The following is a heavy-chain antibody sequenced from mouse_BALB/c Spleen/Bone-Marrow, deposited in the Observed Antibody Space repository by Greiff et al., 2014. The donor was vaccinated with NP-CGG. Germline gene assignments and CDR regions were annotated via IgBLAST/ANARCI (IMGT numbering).Heavy chain of an antibody. V-gene: IGHV14-3*02. J-gene: IGHJ3*01. CDR1: GFNIKDTY. CDR2: IDPANGNT. CDR3: ASYYYGSSSFAD. Sequence: EVKLEESGAELVKPGASVKLSCTASGFNIKDTYMHWVKQRPEQGLEWIGRIDPANGNTKYDPKFQGKATITADTSSNTAYLQLSSLTSEDTAVYYCASYYYGSSSFADWGQGTLATVSA. D-gene: IGHD1-1*01.